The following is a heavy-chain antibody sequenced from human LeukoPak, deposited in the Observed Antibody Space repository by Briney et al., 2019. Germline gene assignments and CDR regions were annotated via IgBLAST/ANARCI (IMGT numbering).Heavy chain of an antibody. CDR2: ISDRRPDT. J-gene: IGHJ4*02. CDR1: GFNIYTYA. Sequence: GGSLRLSCAGAGFNIYTYALSWVRQAPGKGLEGVSSISDRRPDTYYADSVKGRFTISRDISKNTLYLQMNSLRAEDTAVYYCAKESSAHFDFEYWGQGTLVTVSS. V-gene: IGHV3-23*01. CDR3: AKESSAHFDFEY. D-gene: IGHD3-22*01.